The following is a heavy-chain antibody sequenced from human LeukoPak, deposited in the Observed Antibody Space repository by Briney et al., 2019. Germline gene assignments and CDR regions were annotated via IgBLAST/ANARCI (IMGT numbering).Heavy chain of an antibody. V-gene: IGHV3-23*01. CDR2: ISGSDGST. CDR3: AKYQREGALFDY. Sequence: GGSLRLSCAASGFTFSSYAMSWVRQAPGKGLEWVSTISGSDGSTYYADSVKGRFTISRDNSKNTLFMQMGSLRVEDTAVYYCAKYQREGALFDYWGQGTLVTVSS. D-gene: IGHD1-26*01. CDR1: GFTFSSYA. J-gene: IGHJ4*02.